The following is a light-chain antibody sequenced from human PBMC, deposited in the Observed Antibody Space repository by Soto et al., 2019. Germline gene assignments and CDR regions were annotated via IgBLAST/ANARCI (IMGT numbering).Light chain of an antibody. CDR3: QQYDSYSSGP. CDR2: DAS. CDR1: QTINSW. Sequence: DSQMTQSPAILSASVGDRVTITCRASQTINSWLAWYQQKPGKAPKVLIFDASSLKTGVPSRFSGSGSGTEFTLTISNLQPDDFATYYCQQYDSYSSGPFGQGAKVAIK. V-gene: IGKV1-5*01. J-gene: IGKJ1*01.